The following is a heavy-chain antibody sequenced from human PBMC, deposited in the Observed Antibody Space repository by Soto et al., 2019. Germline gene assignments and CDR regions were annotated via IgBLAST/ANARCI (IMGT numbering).Heavy chain of an antibody. CDR3: AKVGSTGYFDY. CDR1: GFTFSSYG. Sequence: GGSLRLSCAASGFTFSSYGMHWVRQAPGKGLEWVAVISYDGSNKYYADSVKGRFTISRDNSKNTLYLQMNSLRAEDTAVYYCAKVGSTGYFDYWGQGTLVTVSS. D-gene: IGHD1-26*01. CDR2: ISYDGSNK. V-gene: IGHV3-30*18. J-gene: IGHJ4*02.